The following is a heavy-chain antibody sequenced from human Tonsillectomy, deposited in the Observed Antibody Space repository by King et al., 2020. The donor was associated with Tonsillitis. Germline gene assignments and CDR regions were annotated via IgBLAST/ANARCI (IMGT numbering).Heavy chain of an antibody. CDR1: VFTFSSYG. J-gene: IGHJ4*02. CDR3: ARGTYDSSGYYLGSLDY. Sequence: VQQVESGGGVVQPGRSLRLSCAASVFTFSSYGMHWVRQAPGKGLEWVAVIWYDGSNKYYADSVKGRFTISRDNSTNTLYLQINSLRAEDTAVYYCARGTYDSSGYYLGSLDYWGQGTLVTVSS. CDR2: IWYDGSNK. D-gene: IGHD3-22*01. V-gene: IGHV3-33*01.